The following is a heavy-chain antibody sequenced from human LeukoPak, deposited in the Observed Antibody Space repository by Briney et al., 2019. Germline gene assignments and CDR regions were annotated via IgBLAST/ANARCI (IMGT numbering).Heavy chain of an antibody. CDR2: IYPSGST. D-gene: IGHD2-2*01. CDR1: VGSITNDY. J-gene: IGHJ4*02. V-gene: IGHV4-4*08. Sequence: SETLSLTCTVSVGSITNDYWSWIRQSPGEGLEWIGCIYPSGSTNYNPSLRGRVTISIDTSKDQFPLSISAVTAADTAVYYCASLRHTNYFDLWGQGTQVTVSS. CDR3: ASLRHTNYFDL.